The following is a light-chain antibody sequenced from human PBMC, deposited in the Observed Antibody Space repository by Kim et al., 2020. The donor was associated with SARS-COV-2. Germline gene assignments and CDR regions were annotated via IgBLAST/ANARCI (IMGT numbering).Light chain of an antibody. CDR3: GTWDSSLSVVV. J-gene: IGLJ2*01. Sequence: KSTISCSGSSSNIENNYVSWYQQLPGTAPKLLVYGNNKRPSGIPDRFSGSKSGTSATLGITGLQTGDEADYYCGTWDSSLSVVVFGGGTQLTVL. CDR1: SSNIENNY. V-gene: IGLV1-51*01. CDR2: GNN.